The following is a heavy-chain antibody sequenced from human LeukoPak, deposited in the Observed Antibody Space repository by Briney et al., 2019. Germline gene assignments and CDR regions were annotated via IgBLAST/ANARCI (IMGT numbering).Heavy chain of an antibody. V-gene: IGHV3-21*04. J-gene: IGHJ5*02. D-gene: IGHD6-13*01. CDR1: GFTFSSYT. Sequence: GGSLRLSCAASGFTFSSYTMNWVRQAPGKGLEWVSIISSGSSYIHYADSVKGRFTISRDNAKNSLYLQMNSLRAEDTAVYYCARDRPVLAAAGTRDWFDPWGQGTLVTVSS. CDR2: ISSGSSYI. CDR3: ARDRPVLAAAGTRDWFDP.